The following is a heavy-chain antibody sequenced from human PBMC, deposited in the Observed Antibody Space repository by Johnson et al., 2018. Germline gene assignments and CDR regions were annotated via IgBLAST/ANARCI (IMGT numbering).Heavy chain of an antibody. CDR3: GRGNYYGMDV. CDR1: GFRISNYW. CDR2: INGDGSNS. Sequence: EVQLLETWGGLVQPGGSLRLSCAASGFRISNYWMHWVRQPPGKGLVWVSRINGDGSNSGYVDSVKGRFTISRDNAKNTLGLQRNRLRAEDTAVYYCGRGNYYGMDVWGQWTTVTVSS. J-gene: IGHJ6*02. V-gene: IGHV3-74*01.